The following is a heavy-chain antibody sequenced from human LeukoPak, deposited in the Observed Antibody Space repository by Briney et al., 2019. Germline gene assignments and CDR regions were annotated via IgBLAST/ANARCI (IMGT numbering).Heavy chain of an antibody. CDR3: ARDRVFPSNWFDP. Sequence: PGGSLRLSCTVSGFTVSSNSMSWVRQAPGKGLEWVSFIYSDNTHYSDSVKGRFTISRDNSKNTLYLQMNSLRAEDTAVYYCARDRVFPSNWFDPWGQGTLVTVSS. J-gene: IGHJ5*02. D-gene: IGHD2-21*01. V-gene: IGHV3-53*01. CDR2: IYSDNT. CDR1: GFTVSSNS.